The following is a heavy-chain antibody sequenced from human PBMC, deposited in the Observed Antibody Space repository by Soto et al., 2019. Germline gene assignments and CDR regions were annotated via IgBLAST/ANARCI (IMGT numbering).Heavy chain of an antibody. V-gene: IGHV1-69*13. D-gene: IGHD3-22*01. Sequence: RASVKVSCKASGGTFSSYAISLVRTAPGQGLEWMGGIIPIFGTANYAQKFQGRVTITADESTSTAYMELSSLRSEDTAVYYCAGPHQDYYDSSGYYWGAFDYWGQGTLVTVSS. CDR2: IIPIFGTA. CDR3: AGPHQDYYDSSGYYWGAFDY. J-gene: IGHJ4*02. CDR1: GGTFSSYA.